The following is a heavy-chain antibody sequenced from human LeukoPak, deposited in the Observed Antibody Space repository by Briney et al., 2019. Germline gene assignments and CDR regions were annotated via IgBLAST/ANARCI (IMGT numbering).Heavy chain of an antibody. Sequence: GGSLRLSCAASGFTFSSYAMHWVRQAPGKGLEWVAVISYDGSNKYYADSVKGRFTISRDNSKNTPYLQMNSLRAEDTAVYYCARDSHTPNAFDIWGQGTMVTVSS. CDR2: ISYDGSNK. V-gene: IGHV3-30-3*01. CDR3: ARDSHTPNAFDI. CDR1: GFTFSSYA. J-gene: IGHJ3*02.